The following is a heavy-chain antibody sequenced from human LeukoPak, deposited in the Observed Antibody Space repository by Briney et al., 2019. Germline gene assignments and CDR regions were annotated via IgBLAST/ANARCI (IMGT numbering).Heavy chain of an antibody. CDR3: ASGLGGGAALDY. CDR1: GGTFSRYA. Sequence: GASVKVSCKASGGTFSRYAISWVRQAPGQGLEWMGGIIPIFGTANYAQKFQGRVTMTTDTSTSTAYMELRSLRSDDTAVYYCASGLGGGAALDYWGQGTLVTVSS. V-gene: IGHV1-69*05. J-gene: IGHJ4*02. CDR2: IIPIFGTA. D-gene: IGHD6-6*01.